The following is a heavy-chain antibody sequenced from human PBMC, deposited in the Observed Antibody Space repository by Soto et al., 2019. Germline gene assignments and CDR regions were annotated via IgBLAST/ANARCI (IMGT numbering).Heavy chain of an antibody. CDR1: GYTFTSYD. CDR3: ARVVVPAAMPRRRYYYYMDV. D-gene: IGHD2-2*01. V-gene: IGHV1-8*01. CDR2: MNPNSGNT. Sequence: ASVKVSCKASGYTFTSYDINWVRQATGQGLEWMGWMNPNSGNTGYAQKFQGRVTMTRNTSISTAYMELSSLRSEDTAVYYCARVVVPAAMPRRRYYYYMDVWGKGTTVTVSS. J-gene: IGHJ6*03.